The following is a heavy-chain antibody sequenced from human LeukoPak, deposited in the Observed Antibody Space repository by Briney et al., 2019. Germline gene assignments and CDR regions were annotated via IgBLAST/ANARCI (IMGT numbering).Heavy chain of an antibody. Sequence: ASVKVSFKASGYTFTSYYMHWVRQPHAQGVERMGIINPSGGGTSSAQKFQGRVTMTRVMSTSKVYMELSSLRSEDTAVYYCGLAYCGGYCPGWGQGTLVTVSS. V-gene: IGHV1-46*01. J-gene: IGHJ4*02. CDR2: INPSGGGT. CDR3: GLAYCGGYCPG. D-gene: IGHD2-21*02. CDR1: GYTFTSYY.